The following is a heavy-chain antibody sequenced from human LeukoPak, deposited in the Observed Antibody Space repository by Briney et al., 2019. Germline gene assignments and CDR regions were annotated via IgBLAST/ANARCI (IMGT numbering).Heavy chain of an antibody. J-gene: IGHJ4*02. CDR3: AREPSHLRAIDY. V-gene: IGHV4-39*02. CDR1: GGSISSSSYY. D-gene: IGHD4-17*01. Sequence: ASETLSLTCTVSGGSISSSSYYWGWIRQPPVKGLEWIGSIYYSGSTYYNPSLKSRVTISVDTSKNQFSLKLSSVTAADTAVYYCAREPSHLRAIDYWGQGTLVTASS. CDR2: IYYSGST.